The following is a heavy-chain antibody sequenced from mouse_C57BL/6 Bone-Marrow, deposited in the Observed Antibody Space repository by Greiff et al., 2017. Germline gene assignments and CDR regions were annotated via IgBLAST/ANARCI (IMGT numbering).Heavy chain of an antibody. CDR3: ACSDGSSSPYAMDY. CDR2: FNPYNDDT. Sequence: VKLMESGAELVKPGASVKMSCKASGYTFTTYPIEWMKQNHGKSLEWIGNFNPYNDDTKYNEKFKGKATLTVEKSSSTVYLELSRLTSDDSAVXYCACSDGSSSPYAMDYWGQGTSVTVSA. D-gene: IGHD1-1*01. J-gene: IGHJ4*01. CDR1: GYTFTTYP. V-gene: IGHV1-47*01.